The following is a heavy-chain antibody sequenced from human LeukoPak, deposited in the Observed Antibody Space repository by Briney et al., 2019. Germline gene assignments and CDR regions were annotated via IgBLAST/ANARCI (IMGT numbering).Heavy chain of an antibody. V-gene: IGHV4-59*01. Sequence: SETLSLTCTVSGGSITSYHCSWFGQPPGKGLEWIGYLSYSGSTNYNPSLTSRVTMSIDTSKNPFSLKLSSVTAPDTSLYYSAHGGDCRSSSCYPNWFDPCGRGTLVTVSS. CDR3: AHGGDCRSSSCYPNWFDP. J-gene: IGHJ5*02. CDR1: GGSITSYH. CDR2: LSYSGST. D-gene: IGHD2-2*01.